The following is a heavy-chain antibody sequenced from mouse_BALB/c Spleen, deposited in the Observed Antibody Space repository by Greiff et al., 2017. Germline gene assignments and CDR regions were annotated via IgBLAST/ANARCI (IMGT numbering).Heavy chain of an antibody. CDR2: ISSCGST. Sequence: EVMLVESGGGLVQPGGSLKLSCAASGYTFSSYTMSWVHQNHEKSLEWVASISSCGSTYYPDSVKDRFTISRDNARNILYLQMSSLRSEDTAMYYCAKWVRGYYYAMDYWGQGTSVTVSS. CDR1: GYTFSSYT. CDR3: AKWVRGYYYAMDY. V-gene: IGHV5-6-5*01. D-gene: IGHD2-14*01. J-gene: IGHJ4*01.